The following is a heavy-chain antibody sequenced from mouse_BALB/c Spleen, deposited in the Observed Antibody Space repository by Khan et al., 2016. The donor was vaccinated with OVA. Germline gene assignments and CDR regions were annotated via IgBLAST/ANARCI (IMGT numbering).Heavy chain of an antibody. J-gene: IGHJ3*01. CDR2: IDPFSDTT. CDR3: TRHGYVAWFTY. CDR1: GYSFTSYY. D-gene: IGHD2-2*01. V-gene: IGHV1-31*01. Sequence: VQLQQSGPELMKPGASVKISCKASGYSFTSYYIHWVMQSHGKSLEWIGYIDPFSDTTTYNQKFKGKATLTVDKSYRIAYKHLSNLTYEDSAVYYCTRHGYVAWFTYWGQGTLVTVSA.